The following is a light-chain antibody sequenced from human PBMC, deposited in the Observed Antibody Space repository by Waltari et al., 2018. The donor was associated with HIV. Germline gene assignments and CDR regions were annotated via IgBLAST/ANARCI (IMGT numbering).Light chain of an antibody. V-gene: IGLV3-21*02. J-gene: IGLJ2*01. CDR3: QVWDSGSAHVV. Sequence: SYVLTQPPSVSVAPGQTAGITCGGDNIGSKSVHWYQQKPGQAPVLLIYDGADRPSGIPERCSGSNSENTATLTIGRVEAGDEADDYCQVWDSGSAHVVFGGGTNLAVL. CDR2: DGA. CDR1: NIGSKS.